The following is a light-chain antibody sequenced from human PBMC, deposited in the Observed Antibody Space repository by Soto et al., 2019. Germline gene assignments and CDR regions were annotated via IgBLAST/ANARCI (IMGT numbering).Light chain of an antibody. CDR3: QQRNPLT. CDR1: QSIGTY. J-gene: IGKJ4*01. CDR2: DAS. Sequence: EIVLTQSPATLSLSPGERATLSCRASQSIGTYLAWYQQKPGQSPMLLIYDASTMATGIPARFSGGGSGTDFTLTTSSLEPDDFEVYYCQQRNPLTFGGGTKVDI. V-gene: IGKV3-11*01.